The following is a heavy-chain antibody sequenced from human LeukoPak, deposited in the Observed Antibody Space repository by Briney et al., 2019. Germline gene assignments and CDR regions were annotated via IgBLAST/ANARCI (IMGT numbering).Heavy chain of an antibody. CDR3: AKGSGRYV. V-gene: IGHV3-23*01. J-gene: IGHJ4*02. Sequence: GGSLRLSCAASGFTFSIFSMTWVRQAPGKGLEWVSVINTVGGTTDYADSVKGRFTISRDNSKNTLYLQMNSLRAEDTAVYYCAKGSGRYVWGQGTLVTVSS. D-gene: IGHD6-19*01. CDR1: GFTFSIFS. CDR2: INTVGGTT.